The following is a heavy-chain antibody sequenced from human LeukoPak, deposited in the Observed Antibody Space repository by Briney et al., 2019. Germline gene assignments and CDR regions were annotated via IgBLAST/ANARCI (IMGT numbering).Heavy chain of an antibody. CDR3: ARREATNGGRIDY. CDR1: GDSISSYY. Sequence: PSETLSLTCTVSGDSISSYYWSWIRQPPGKGLEWIGYIYYSGSTNYNPSLKSRVTISVNTSKNQFSLKLSYVTAADTAVYYCARREATNGGRIDYWGQGTLVTVSS. J-gene: IGHJ4*02. CDR2: IYYSGST. D-gene: IGHD7-27*01. V-gene: IGHV4-59*08.